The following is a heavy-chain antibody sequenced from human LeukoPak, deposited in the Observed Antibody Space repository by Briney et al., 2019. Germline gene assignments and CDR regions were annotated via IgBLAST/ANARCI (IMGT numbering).Heavy chain of an antibody. D-gene: IGHD5-24*01. J-gene: IGHJ4*02. CDR1: GFMFSSNW. CDR3: AKEGRSLQTY. V-gene: IGHV3-7*03. CDR2: IKEDGTET. Sequence: GGSLRLSCAASGFMFSSNWMSWVRLAPGKGLEWVANIKEDGTETYYVDSVKGRFTISRDSAKNSLYLQMNSLRVEDTAVYYCAKEGRSLQTYWGQGTLVTVSS.